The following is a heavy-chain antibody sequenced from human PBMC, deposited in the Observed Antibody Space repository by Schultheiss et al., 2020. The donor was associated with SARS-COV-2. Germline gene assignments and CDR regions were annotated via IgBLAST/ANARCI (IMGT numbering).Heavy chain of an antibody. V-gene: IGHV3-21*01. D-gene: IGHD3-22*01. CDR2: ISSSSSYI. J-gene: IGHJ2*01. CDR3: ARDRDRDYYDSSGYYAGWYFDL. CDR1: GFTFSSYA. Sequence: GGSLRLSCAASGFTFSSYAMSWVRQAPGKGLEWVSSISSSSSYIYYADSVKGRFTISRDNAKNSLSLQMISLRAEDTAVYYCARDRDRDYYDSSGYYAGWYFDLWGRGTLVTVSS.